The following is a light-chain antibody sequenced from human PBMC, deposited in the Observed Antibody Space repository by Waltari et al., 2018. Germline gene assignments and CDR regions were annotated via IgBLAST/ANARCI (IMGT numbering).Light chain of an antibody. V-gene: IGLV2-14*01. CDR1: FNY. Sequence: FNYVSWYQQPPGQAPKLVIYEVTHRPSGASYRFSGSKSGNTASLTISGLQAEDEADYYCCSYANSRTVIFGGGTKLTVL. J-gene: IGLJ2*01. CDR2: EVT. CDR3: CSYANSRTVI.